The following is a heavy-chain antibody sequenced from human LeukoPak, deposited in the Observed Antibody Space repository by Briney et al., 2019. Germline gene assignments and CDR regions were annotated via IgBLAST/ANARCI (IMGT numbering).Heavy chain of an antibody. CDR2: IWYDGSNK. CDR1: GFTFSSYG. V-gene: IGHV3-33*06. D-gene: IGHD3-22*01. Sequence: QPGGSLRLSCAASGFTFSSYGMHWVRQAPGKGLEWVAVIWYDGSNKYYADSVKGRFTISRDNSKNTLYLQVNSLRVEDTAVYFCAKRGVVIRVILVGFHKEAYYFDSWGQGALVTVSS. CDR3: AKRGVVIRVILVGFHKEAYYFDS. J-gene: IGHJ4*02.